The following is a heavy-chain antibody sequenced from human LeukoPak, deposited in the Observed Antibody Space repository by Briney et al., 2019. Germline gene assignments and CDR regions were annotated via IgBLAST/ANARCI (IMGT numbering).Heavy chain of an antibody. J-gene: IGHJ5*02. CDR2: IYYSGST. CDR3: ARVILGYCSSTSCYEVYGNWFDP. CDR1: GGSISSGGYY. V-gene: IGHV4-31*03. D-gene: IGHD2-2*01. Sequence: PSETLSLTCTVSGGSISSGGYYWRWIRQHPGKGLEWIGYIYYSGSTYYNPSLKSRVTISVDTSKNQFSLKLSSVTAADTAVYYCARVILGYCSSTSCYEVYGNWFDPWGQGTLVTVSS.